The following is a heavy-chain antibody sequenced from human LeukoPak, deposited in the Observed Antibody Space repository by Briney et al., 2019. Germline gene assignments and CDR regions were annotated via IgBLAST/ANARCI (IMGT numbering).Heavy chain of an antibody. D-gene: IGHD2-15*01. CDR3: ARVVGYCSGGSCPRVNFDY. V-gene: IGHV4-39*07. CDR2: IYYSGST. Sequence: SEPLSLTCTVSGGSISSSSYYWGWIRQPPGKGLEWIGSIYYSGSTYYNPSLKSRVTISVDTSKNQFSLKLSSVTAADTAVYYCARVVGYCSGGSCPRVNFDYWGQGTLVTVSS. CDR1: GGSISSSSYY. J-gene: IGHJ4*02.